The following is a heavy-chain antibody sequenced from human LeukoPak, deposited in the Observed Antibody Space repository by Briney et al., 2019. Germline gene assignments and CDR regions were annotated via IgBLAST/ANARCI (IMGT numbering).Heavy chain of an antibody. D-gene: IGHD3-10*01. CDR3: ARDQSITMVRGITRAPPKY. Sequence: GGSLRLSCAASGFTFSSYSMNWVRQAPGKGVEWVSSISSSSSYIYYADSVKGRFTISRDNAKNSLYLQMNSLRAEDTAVYYCARDQSITMVRGITRAPPKYWGQGTLVTVSS. J-gene: IGHJ4*02. CDR2: ISSSSSYI. CDR1: GFTFSSYS. V-gene: IGHV3-21*01.